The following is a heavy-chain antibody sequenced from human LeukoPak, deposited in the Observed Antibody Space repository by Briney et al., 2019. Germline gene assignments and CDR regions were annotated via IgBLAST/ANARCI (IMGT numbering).Heavy chain of an antibody. V-gene: IGHV1-18*04. D-gene: IGHD6-19*01. Sequence: GASVKVSCKASGYTFTSYGISWVRQAPGQGLEWMGWISAYNGNTNYAQKLQGRVTMTTDTPTSTAYMELRSLRSDDTAVYYCAREIGIAVAGTIYYYYGMDVWGKGTTVTVSS. CDR2: ISAYNGNT. CDR3: AREIGIAVAGTIYYYYGMDV. J-gene: IGHJ6*04. CDR1: GYTFTSYG.